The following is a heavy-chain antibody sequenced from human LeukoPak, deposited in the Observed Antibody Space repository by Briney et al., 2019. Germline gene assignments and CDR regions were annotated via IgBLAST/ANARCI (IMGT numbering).Heavy chain of an antibody. CDR2: ITPSGGST. CDR1: GYTFTNYY. Sequence: GASVKVSCKASGYTFTNYYMHWERQAPGQGLEWLGLITPSGGSTWYAQKFQGRVTMTRDMSTSTDYMELSSLRSEDTAVYYCARYSWLARVGHHYWGQGTLVTVSS. D-gene: IGHD3-9*01. CDR3: ARYSWLARVGHHY. V-gene: IGHV1-46*01. J-gene: IGHJ4*02.